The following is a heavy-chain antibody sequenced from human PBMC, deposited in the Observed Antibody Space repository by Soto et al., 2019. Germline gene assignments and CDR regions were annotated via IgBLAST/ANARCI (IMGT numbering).Heavy chain of an antibody. CDR1: GGSISSSSYY. Sequence: QLQLQESGPGLVKPSETLSLTCTVSGGSISSSSYYWGWIRQPPGKGLEWIGNIYYSGSTYYNPSLKSRVTISVDTSKNQFSLKLSSVTAADTAVYYCMLGSGWKDFDYWGQGTLVTDSS. CDR3: MLGSGWKDFDY. J-gene: IGHJ4*02. D-gene: IGHD3-22*01. CDR2: IYYSGST. V-gene: IGHV4-39*01.